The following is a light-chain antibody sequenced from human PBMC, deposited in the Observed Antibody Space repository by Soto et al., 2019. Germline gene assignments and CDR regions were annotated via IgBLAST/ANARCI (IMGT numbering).Light chain of an antibody. V-gene: IGLV2-8*01. CDR3: SSYAGSNNLGV. CDR1: NSDVGGYNF. Sequence: QSALTQPPSASGSPGQSVTISCTGTNSDVGGYNFVSWYQQHPGKAPKLMIYEVTKRPSGVPDRFSGSKSGNTASLTVSGLPAEDEADYYCSSYAGSNNLGVFGGGTKLTVL. CDR2: EVT. J-gene: IGLJ3*02.